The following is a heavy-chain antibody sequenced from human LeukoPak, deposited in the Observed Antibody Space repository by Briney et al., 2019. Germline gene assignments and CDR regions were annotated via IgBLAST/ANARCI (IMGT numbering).Heavy chain of an antibody. Sequence: PSETLSLTCAVYGGSFSGYYWSWIRQPPGKGLEWIGEINHSGSTNYNPSLKSRVTISVDTSKNQLSLKLSSVTAADTAVYYCAKALWFGELSTFDYWGQGTLVTVSS. D-gene: IGHD3-10*01. J-gene: IGHJ4*02. CDR3: AKALWFGELSTFDY. CDR1: GGSFSGYY. V-gene: IGHV4-34*01. CDR2: INHSGST.